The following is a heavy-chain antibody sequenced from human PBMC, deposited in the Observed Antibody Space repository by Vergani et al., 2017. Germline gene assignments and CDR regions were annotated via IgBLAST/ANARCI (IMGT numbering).Heavy chain of an antibody. Sequence: EVQLLESGGGLVQPGGSLRLSCAASGFTFSNYAMSWVRQAPGKGLEWVSAITGSGGRTYYADSVKGRFTISRDNSKNTLYLQMNSLRAEDTAVYYCAKAYSSGWYYFDYWGQGTLVTVSS. J-gene: IGHJ4*02. V-gene: IGHV3-23*01. CDR2: ITGSGGRT. D-gene: IGHD6-19*01. CDR3: AKAYSSGWYYFDY. CDR1: GFTFSNYA.